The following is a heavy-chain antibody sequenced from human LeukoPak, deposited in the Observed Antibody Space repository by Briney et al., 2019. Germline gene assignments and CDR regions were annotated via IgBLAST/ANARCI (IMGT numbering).Heavy chain of an antibody. Sequence: SVKVSCKASGGTFSSYTISWVRQAPGQGLEWMGGIIPIFETANYAQKFQGRVSITADESTNTAYMELSSLRSEDTAVYYCATRYCSGGSCYDRYYYYGMDVWGQGATVTVSS. V-gene: IGHV1-69*13. J-gene: IGHJ6*02. CDR2: IIPIFETA. CDR3: ATRYCSGGSCYDRYYYYGMDV. D-gene: IGHD2-15*01. CDR1: GGTFSSYT.